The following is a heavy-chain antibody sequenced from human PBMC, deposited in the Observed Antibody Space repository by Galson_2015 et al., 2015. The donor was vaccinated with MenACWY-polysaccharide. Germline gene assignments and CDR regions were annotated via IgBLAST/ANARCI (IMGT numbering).Heavy chain of an antibody. CDR3: ARSPGGYCSGGQIDS. D-gene: IGHD5-18*01. V-gene: IGHV4-59*01. J-gene: IGHJ4*02. Sequence: SETLSLTCSVSGGSLTAYYWAWIRQPPGKGLEWIGCIFYSGSTKYSPSLNSRVTISVDTSNNQFSLKLSSVTAADTAVYYCARSPGGYCSGGQIDSLGQGSLVTGSS. CDR1: GGSLTAYY. CDR2: IFYSGST.